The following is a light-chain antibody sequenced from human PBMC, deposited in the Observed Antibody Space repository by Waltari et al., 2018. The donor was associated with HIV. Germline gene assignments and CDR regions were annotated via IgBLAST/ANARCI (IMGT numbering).Light chain of an antibody. CDR2: KAT. CDR1: QSIDTW. CDR3: HQYNTYWA. V-gene: IGKV1-5*03. J-gene: IGKJ1*01. Sequence: DIQMTQSPSTLSASVGDRVIITCRASQSIDTWLAWYQQKPGKSPKLLIYKATILESGVPSRFSGSGSGTEFTLTISGLQPDDFATYYCHQYNTYWAFGQGTKVDIK.